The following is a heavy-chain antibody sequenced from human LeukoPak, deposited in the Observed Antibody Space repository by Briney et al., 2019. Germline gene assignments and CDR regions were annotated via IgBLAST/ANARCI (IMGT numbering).Heavy chain of an antibody. CDR2: ISAGGGST. D-gene: IGHD4-17*01. CDR3: ARTAMGDYVRFPNDY. V-gene: IGHV3-23*01. CDR1: GFTFSSDA. J-gene: IGHJ4*02. Sequence: GGSLRFSCPAPGFTFSSDAMTWVGHAPRKGLDWVSAISAGGGSTYYADSVKGRFTISRDNSKNTLYLQMNSLRAEDTALYYCARTAMGDYVRFPNDYWGQGTLVTVSS.